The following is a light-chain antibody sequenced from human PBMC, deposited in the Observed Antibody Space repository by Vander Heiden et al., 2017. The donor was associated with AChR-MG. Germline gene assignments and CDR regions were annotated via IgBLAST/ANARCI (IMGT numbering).Light chain of an antibody. CDR2: LGS. CDR1: QSLLHSNGYNE. J-gene: IGKJ4*01. V-gene: IGKV2-28*01. Sequence: DIVMTQSPLSLPVTPGEPASIPCMSSQSLLHSNGYNEWDWYQQKPGQSQQLLIYLGSNRASGVPDRFSGSGSGTDCTLKISRVEAEDVGVYYCMQALQTPRLTFGGGTKVEIK. CDR3: MQALQTPRLT.